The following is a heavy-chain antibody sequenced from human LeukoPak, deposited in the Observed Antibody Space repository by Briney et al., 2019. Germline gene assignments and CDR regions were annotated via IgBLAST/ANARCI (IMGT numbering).Heavy chain of an antibody. D-gene: IGHD3-16*01. J-gene: IGHJ4*02. Sequence: GESVKISCKVSGFTFSTDSFAWVRQMPRKGLEWMGVIYAGDSSTRYSPSFQGQVTISVDKSISTAYLQWRSLKASDSAIYYCARHSCYDSWGQGTLVTVSS. CDR3: ARHSCYDS. CDR1: GFTFSTDS. CDR2: IYAGDSST. V-gene: IGHV5-51*01.